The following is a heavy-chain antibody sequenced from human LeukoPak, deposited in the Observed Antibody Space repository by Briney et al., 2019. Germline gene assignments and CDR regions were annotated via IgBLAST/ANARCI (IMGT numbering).Heavy chain of an antibody. V-gene: IGHV3-30*03. Sequence: TGGSLRLSCAASGFTFSSYGMHWVRQAPGKGLEWVAVISYDGSNKYYADSVKGRFTISRDNSKNTLYLQMNSLRPEDTAVYYCAMSWTINWADYWGQGTLVIVSS. CDR1: GFTFSSYG. D-gene: IGHD1-1*01. CDR3: AMSWTINWADY. J-gene: IGHJ4*02. CDR2: ISYDGSNK.